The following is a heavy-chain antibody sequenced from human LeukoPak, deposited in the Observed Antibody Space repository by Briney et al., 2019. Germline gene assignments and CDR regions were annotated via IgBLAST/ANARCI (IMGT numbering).Heavy chain of an antibody. V-gene: IGHV3-15*01. Sequence: PGGSLRLSCAASGFIFSNDWMNWVRQAPGKGLKWVGRVKSKTDGGTTDYAAPVKGRFTISRDDSRNTLFLQMNSLKAEDTAVYYCTTATKSGTYSRGYWGQGTLVTVSS. CDR2: VKSKTDGGTT. CDR3: TTATKSGTYSRGY. D-gene: IGHD1-26*01. J-gene: IGHJ4*02. CDR1: GFIFSNDW.